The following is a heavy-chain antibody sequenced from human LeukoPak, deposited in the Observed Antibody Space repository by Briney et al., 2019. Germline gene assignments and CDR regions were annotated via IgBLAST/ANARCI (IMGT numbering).Heavy chain of an antibody. CDR2: IYYSGST. D-gene: IGHD5-12*01. CDR3: ARARGGYDYYYYYYMDV. Sequence: SETLSLTCTVSGGSISSSSYYWGWIRQPPGKGLEWIGYIYYSGSTNYNPSLKSRVTISVDTSKNQFSLKLSSVTAADTAVYYCARARGGYDYYYYYYMDVWGKGTTVTVSS. J-gene: IGHJ6*03. V-gene: IGHV4-61*05. CDR1: GGSISSSSYY.